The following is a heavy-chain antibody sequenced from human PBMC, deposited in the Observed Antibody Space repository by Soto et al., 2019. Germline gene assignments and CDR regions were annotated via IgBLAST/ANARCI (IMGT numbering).Heavy chain of an antibody. V-gene: IGHV1-18*01. CDR1: GYTFTSYG. D-gene: IGHD6-19*01. J-gene: IGHJ4*02. CDR3: ARVVAVAGTLYYFDY. Sequence: ASVKVSCKASGYTFTSYGISWVRQAPGQGLEWMGWISAYNGNTNYAQKLQGRVTMTTDTSTSTAYMELRSLKSDDTAVYYCARVVAVAGTLYYFDYWGQGTLVTVSS. CDR2: ISAYNGNT.